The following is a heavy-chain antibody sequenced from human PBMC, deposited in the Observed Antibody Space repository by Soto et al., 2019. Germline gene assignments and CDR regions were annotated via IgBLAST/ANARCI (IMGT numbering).Heavy chain of an antibody. Sequence: QVQLVQSGAEEKKPGASVKVSCKASGYTFTSYAMHWVRQAPGQRLEWMGWINAGKGNTKYSQKFQGRVTITRDTSASTAYMDLSSLRSEDTAVYYCARDPDYGDYGTAPADDYWGQGTLVTVSS. V-gene: IGHV1-3*05. CDR1: GYTFTSYA. CDR2: INAGKGNT. D-gene: IGHD4-17*01. J-gene: IGHJ4*02. CDR3: ARDPDYGDYGTAPADDY.